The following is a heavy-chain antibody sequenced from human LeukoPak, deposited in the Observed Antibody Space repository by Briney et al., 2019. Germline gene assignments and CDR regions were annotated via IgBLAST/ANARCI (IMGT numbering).Heavy chain of an antibody. CDR3: ASLYSSSWYESESDY. V-gene: IGHV3-30-3*01. Sequence: GGSLRLSCAASGFTFSSYAMHWVRQAPGKGLEWVAVISYDGSNKYYADSVKGRFTISRDNSKNTLYLQMNNLRAEDTAVYYCASLYSSSWYESESDYWGQGTLVTVSS. CDR1: GFTFSSYA. J-gene: IGHJ4*02. CDR2: ISYDGSNK. D-gene: IGHD6-13*01.